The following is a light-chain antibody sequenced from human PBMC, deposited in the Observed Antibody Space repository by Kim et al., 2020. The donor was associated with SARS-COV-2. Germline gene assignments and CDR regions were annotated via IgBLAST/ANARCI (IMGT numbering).Light chain of an antibody. CDR3: SSYTSSSTDV. CDR1: SSDVGGYNY. J-gene: IGLJ1*01. CDR2: DVS. V-gene: IGLV2-14*04. Sequence: GQSITISCTGTSSDVGGYNYVSWYQQHPGKAPKLMIYDVSKRPSGVSNRFSGSKSGNTASLNISGLQAEDEADYYCSSYTSSSTDVFGTGTKVTVL.